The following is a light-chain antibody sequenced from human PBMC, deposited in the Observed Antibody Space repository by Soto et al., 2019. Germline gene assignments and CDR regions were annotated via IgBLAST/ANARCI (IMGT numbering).Light chain of an antibody. J-gene: IGKJ5*01. Sequence: DIQLTQSPSFLSASVGDRVTITCRASQGISSYLAWYQQKSGKAPKLLIYAASTLQRGVPSRFSGSGTGTEFTLTISALQPEDSATYYCQQLNGNPITFGQGTRLEIK. CDR3: QQLNGNPIT. CDR1: QGISSY. V-gene: IGKV1-9*01. CDR2: AAS.